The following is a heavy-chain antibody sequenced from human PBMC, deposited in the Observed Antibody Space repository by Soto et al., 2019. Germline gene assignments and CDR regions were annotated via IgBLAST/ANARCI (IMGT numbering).Heavy chain of an antibody. J-gene: IGHJ4*02. CDR3: ARNDKSGLDY. Sequence: QVQLVQSGAEVKKPGASMQVSCKASGYSFTTYYIHWVRQAPGQGLEWMGFINPSGGSTSYAQKFQGRVTMTRDTSMSTVYMELRSLRSEDTAVYYCARNDKSGLDYWGQGTLVTVSS. D-gene: IGHD1-1*01. CDR2: INPSGGST. CDR1: GYSFTTYY. V-gene: IGHV1-46*01.